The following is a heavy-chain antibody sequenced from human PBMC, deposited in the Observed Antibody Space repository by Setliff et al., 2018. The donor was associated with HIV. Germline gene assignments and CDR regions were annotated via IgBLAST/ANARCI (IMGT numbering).Heavy chain of an antibody. J-gene: IGHJ3*02. CDR3: ARGGFNHAFDI. CDR1: GFAFNSYW. V-gene: IGHV3-74*01. CDR2: VNNDGTDT. D-gene: IGHD2-15*01. Sequence: GGSLRLSCVASGFAFNSYWMYWVRQAPGKGLVCVSRVNNDGTDTIYADSVKGRFTISRDNAKSTVYLQMGSLSADDTAVYHCARGGFNHAFDIWGQGTMVTVSS.